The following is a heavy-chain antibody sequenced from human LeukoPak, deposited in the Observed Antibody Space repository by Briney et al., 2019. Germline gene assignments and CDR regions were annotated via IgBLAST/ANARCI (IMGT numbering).Heavy chain of an antibody. Sequence: ASVKVSCKASGYTFTSYYMHWVRQAPGQGLEWMGIINPSDGSTSYAQKFQGRVTMTRDTSTSTVYMELSSLRSEDTAVYYCARGWGGITIFGVVTRLSWFDPWGQGTLVTVSS. CDR3: ARGWGGITIFGVVTRLSWFDP. CDR2: INPSDGST. J-gene: IGHJ5*02. CDR1: GYTFTSYY. D-gene: IGHD3-3*01. V-gene: IGHV1-46*01.